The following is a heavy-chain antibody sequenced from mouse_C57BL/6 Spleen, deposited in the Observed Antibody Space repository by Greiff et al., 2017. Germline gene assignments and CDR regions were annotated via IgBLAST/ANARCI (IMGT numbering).Heavy chain of an antibody. CDR2: IYPGSGNT. CDR3: ARGHGYGGFAY. V-gene: IGHV1-64*01. J-gene: IGHJ3*01. D-gene: IGHD2-2*01. CDR1: GYTFTSYW. Sequence: VQLQQPGAELVKPGASVKLSCKASGYTFTSYWMHWVKQRPGQGLEWIGWIYPGSGNTKYNEKFKGKATLTVDTSSSTAYMHLSSLTSEDSAVYFCARGHGYGGFAYWGQRTLVTVST.